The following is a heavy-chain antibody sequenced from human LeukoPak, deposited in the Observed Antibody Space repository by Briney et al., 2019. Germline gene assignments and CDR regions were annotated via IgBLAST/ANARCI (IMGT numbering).Heavy chain of an antibody. V-gene: IGHV3-7*01. CDR2: IKQDGSEK. J-gene: IGHJ4*02. Sequence: GGSLRLSCAASGFTFSSYWMSWVRQAPGKGLEWVANIKQDGSEKYYVDSVKGRFTISRDNAKNTLYLQMNSLRAEDTAVYYCQSGIAAAGRIDYWGQGTLVTVSS. CDR1: GFTFSSYW. D-gene: IGHD6-13*01. CDR3: QSGIAAAGRIDY.